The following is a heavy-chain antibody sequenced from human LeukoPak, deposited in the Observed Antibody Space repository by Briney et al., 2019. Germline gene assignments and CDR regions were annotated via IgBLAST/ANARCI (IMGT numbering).Heavy chain of an antibody. CDR3: ARRIKYYYDSSGSLDY. D-gene: IGHD3-22*01. Sequence: SETLSLTCTVSGGSISSGGYYWSWIRQHPGKGLEWIGYIYYSGSTYYNPSLKSRVTISVDTSKNQFSLKLSSVTAADTAVYYCARRIKYYYDSSGSLDYWGQGTLVTVSS. CDR2: IYYSGST. CDR1: GGSISSGGYY. V-gene: IGHV4-30-4*08. J-gene: IGHJ4*02.